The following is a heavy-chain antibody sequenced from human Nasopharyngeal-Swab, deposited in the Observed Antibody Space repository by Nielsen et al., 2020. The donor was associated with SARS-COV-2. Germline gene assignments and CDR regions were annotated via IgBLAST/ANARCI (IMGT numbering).Heavy chain of an antibody. CDR3: AKYYGDYPYYYYYMDV. V-gene: IGHV3-23*01. CDR2: ISGSGGST. J-gene: IGHJ6*03. D-gene: IGHD4-17*01. CDR1: GFTFSSYA. Sequence: GESLRLSCAASGFTFSSYAMSWVRQAPGKGLEWVSAISGSGGSTYYADSVKGRFTISRDNSKNTLYLQMNSLRAEDTAVYYCAKYYGDYPYYYYYMDVWGKGTTVTVSS.